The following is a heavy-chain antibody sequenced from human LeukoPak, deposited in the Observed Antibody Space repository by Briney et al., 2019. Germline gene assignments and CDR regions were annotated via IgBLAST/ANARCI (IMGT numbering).Heavy chain of an antibody. CDR3: ARVRANYYDSSGYLLDY. D-gene: IGHD3-22*01. CDR1: GGSISSGGYS. J-gene: IGHJ4*02. CDR2: IYYSGST. Sequence: PSQTLSLTCAVSGGSISSGGYSWSWIRQPPGKGLEWIGYIYYSGSTYYNPSLKSRVAISVGTSKNQFSLKLSSVTAADTAVYYCARVRANYYDSSGYLLDYWGQGTLVTVSS. V-gene: IGHV4-30-4*07.